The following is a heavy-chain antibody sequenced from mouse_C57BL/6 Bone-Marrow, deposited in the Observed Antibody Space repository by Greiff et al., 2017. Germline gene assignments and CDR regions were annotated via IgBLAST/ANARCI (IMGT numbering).Heavy chain of an antibody. CDR3: YPVATDFDV. J-gene: IGHJ1*03. Sequence: QVQLQQPGAELVKPGASVKLSCKASGYTFTSYWMQWVKQRPGQGLEWIGEIDPSDSYTNYNQKFKGKATLTVDTSSSTAYMQLSSLTSEDSAVYYGYPVATDFDVWGTGTTVTVSS. D-gene: IGHD1-1*02. CDR1: GYTFTSYW. V-gene: IGHV1-50*01. CDR2: IDPSDSYT.